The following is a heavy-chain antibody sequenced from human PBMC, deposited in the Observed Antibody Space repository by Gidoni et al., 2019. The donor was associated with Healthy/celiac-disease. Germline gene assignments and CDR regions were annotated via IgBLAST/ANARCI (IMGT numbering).Heavy chain of an antibody. J-gene: IGHJ4*02. Sequence: QVQLVQSGAEVKKPGDSVKVSCTASGYTFTSYGISWVRQAPGQGLEWMGWISAYNGNTNYAQKLQGRVTMTTDTSTSTAYMELRSLRSDDTAVYYCARDQSPYYYDSSGVGGYWGQGTLVTVSS. D-gene: IGHD3-22*01. CDR1: GYTFTSYG. V-gene: IGHV1-18*01. CDR2: ISAYNGNT. CDR3: ARDQSPYYYDSSGVGGY.